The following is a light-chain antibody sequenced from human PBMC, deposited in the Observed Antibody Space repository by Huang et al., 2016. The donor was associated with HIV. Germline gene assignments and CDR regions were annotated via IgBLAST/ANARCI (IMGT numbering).Light chain of an antibody. V-gene: IGKV3-15*01. CDR1: QSVATN. J-gene: IGKJ2*01. CDR3: QQYHNWPYT. CDR2: GAS. Sequence: EIIMTQSPATLSLSPGERASLSCRANQSVATNLAWYLHRPGQSPRILIFGASTRASGLPGRFSGSGSGTQFTLTVSGLQSEDFAVYYCQQYHNWPYTFGQGTKLEI.